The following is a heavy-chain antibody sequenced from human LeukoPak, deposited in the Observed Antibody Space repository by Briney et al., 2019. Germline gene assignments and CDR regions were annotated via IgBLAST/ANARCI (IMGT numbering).Heavy chain of an antibody. CDR3: ARVVGSRAFDY. J-gene: IGHJ4*02. CDR2: IYSGGST. CDR1: GFTVSSNY. V-gene: IGHV3-53*01. Sequence: GGSLRLSCAASGFTVSSNYMSWVRQAPGKGLGWVSVIYSGGSTYYADSVKGRFTISRDNSKNTLYLQMNSLRAEDTAVYYCARVVGSRAFDYWGQGTLVTVSS. D-gene: IGHD5-24*01.